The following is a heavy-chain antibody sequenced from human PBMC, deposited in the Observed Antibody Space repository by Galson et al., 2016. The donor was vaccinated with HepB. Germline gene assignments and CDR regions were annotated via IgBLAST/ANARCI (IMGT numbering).Heavy chain of an antibody. CDR2: IRQDGSEK. CDR1: GFSFSDYW. CDR3: VYTSGYSPYYLDY. Sequence: SLRLSCAASGFSFSDYWMSWVRQAPGKGLEWVANIRQDGSEKNYVESVKGRFTVSRDNAKNSLFLQMNSLRAEDTGMYYCVYTSGYSPYYLDYWGQGTLVTVSS. V-gene: IGHV3-7*03. J-gene: IGHJ4*02. D-gene: IGHD3-22*01.